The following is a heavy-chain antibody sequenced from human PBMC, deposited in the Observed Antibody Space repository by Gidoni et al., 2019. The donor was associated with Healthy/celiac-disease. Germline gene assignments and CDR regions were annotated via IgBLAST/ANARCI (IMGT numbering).Heavy chain of an antibody. V-gene: IGHV3-33*01. D-gene: IGHD6-13*01. CDR3: ARPIAAARDAFDI. J-gene: IGHJ3*02. CDR1: GFTFSSYG. Sequence: VQLVESGGGVVQPGRSLRLSCSASGFTFSSYGMHWVRQAPGKGLEWVAVIWYDGSNKYYADSVKGRFTISRDNSKNTLYLQMNSLRAEDTAVYYCARPIAAARDAFDIWGQGTMVTVSS. CDR2: IWYDGSNK.